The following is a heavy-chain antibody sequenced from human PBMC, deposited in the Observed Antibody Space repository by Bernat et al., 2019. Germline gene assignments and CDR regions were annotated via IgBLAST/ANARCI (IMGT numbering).Heavy chain of an antibody. CDR2: VRKGGSET. Sequence: EVQLVESGGGLGQPGGSLRLSCAASGFTFSSYQMSWVRRSPGKGLEWVATVRKGGSETRYVDSVRGRFIISRDNARNSVYLQMNNLRVEDTDVYYCARDYTWDCSSTSWPGPLDYWGQGTLVTVTS. CDR1: GFTFSSYQ. J-gene: IGHJ4*02. D-gene: IGHD2-2*01. CDR3: ARDYTWDCSSTSWPGPLDY. V-gene: IGHV3-7*03.